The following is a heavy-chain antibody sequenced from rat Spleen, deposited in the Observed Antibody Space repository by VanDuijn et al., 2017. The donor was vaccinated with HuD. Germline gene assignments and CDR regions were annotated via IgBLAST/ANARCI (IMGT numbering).Heavy chain of an antibody. CDR1: GFTFNNYW. Sequence: EVQLVESGGGLVQPGRSLKLSCVASGFTFNNYWMTWIRQAPGKGLEWVASITNTGGSTYYPDSVKGRFTISRDNAKSTLYLQMDSLRSEDTATYYCARQGRYTTDYYYVSYYWYFDFWGPGTMVTVSS. CDR3: ARQGRYTTDYYYVSYYWYFDF. J-gene: IGHJ1*01. D-gene: IGHD1-6*01. V-gene: IGHV5-31*01. CDR2: ITNTGGST.